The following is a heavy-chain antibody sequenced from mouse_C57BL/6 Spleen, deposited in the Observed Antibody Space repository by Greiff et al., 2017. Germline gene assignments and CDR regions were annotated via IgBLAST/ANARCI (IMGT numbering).Heavy chain of an antibody. CDR3: ARQEPFFAY. Sequence: QVQLQQPGAELVKPGASVKLSCKASGYTFTSYWMHWVKQRPGQGLEWIGMIPPNSGSTNYNEKFKSKATLTVDKSSSTAYMQLSSLTSEDSAVYYFARQEPFFAYWGQGTLVTVSA. V-gene: IGHV1-64*01. CDR2: IPPNSGST. CDR1: GYTFTSYW. J-gene: IGHJ3*01.